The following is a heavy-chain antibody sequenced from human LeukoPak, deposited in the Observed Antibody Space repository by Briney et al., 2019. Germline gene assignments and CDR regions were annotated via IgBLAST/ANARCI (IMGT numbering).Heavy chain of an antibody. CDR1: GFTFSSYS. CDR3: ARGGDPAARNYCMDV. CDR2: ISSSSSTI. J-gene: IGHJ6*03. V-gene: IGHV3-48*01. Sequence: QTGGSLRLSCAASGFTFSSYSMNWVRQAPGKGLEWVSYISSSSSTIYYADSVKGRFTISRDNAKNSLYLQMNSLRAEDTAVYYCARGGDPAARNYCMDVWGKGTTVTVSS. D-gene: IGHD2-2*01.